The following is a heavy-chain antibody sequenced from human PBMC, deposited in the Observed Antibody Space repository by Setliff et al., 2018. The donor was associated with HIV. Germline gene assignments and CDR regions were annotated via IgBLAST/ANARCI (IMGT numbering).Heavy chain of an antibody. D-gene: IGHD3-3*01. V-gene: IGHV2-26*01. J-gene: IGHJ4*02. CDR2: IFSNDKK. CDR3: ARRVLTSSDYFDY. Sequence: SGPTLVNPTETLALTCTVSGFSLRNARMGVSWIRQPPGKALEWLAHIFSNDKKSYSTSLKTRLTISKDTSKSQVVLTMTNTDPVDTATYYCARRVLTSSDYFDYWGQGALVTVSS. CDR1: GFSLRNARMG.